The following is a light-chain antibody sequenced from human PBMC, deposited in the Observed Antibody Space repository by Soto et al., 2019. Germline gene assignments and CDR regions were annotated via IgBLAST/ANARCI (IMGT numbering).Light chain of an antibody. CDR1: QDISNY. J-gene: IGKJ2*01. V-gene: IGKV1-33*01. Sequence: DIPMTQSPSSLSASVGDRVTITCQASQDISNYLNWYQQKPGKAPKLLMFDASNLEPGVPSRFSGSGSGTDFTFTISSLQPEDIATYYWQQYDNLPYTFGQGTKLEIK. CDR3: QQYDNLPYT. CDR2: DAS.